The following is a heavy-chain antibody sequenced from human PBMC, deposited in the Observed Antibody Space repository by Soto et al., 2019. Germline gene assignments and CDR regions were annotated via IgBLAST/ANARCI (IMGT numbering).Heavy chain of an antibody. J-gene: IGHJ6*02. CDR1: GFTFSDYD. Sequence: QVQLVESGGGLVKPGGSLRLSCAGSGFTFSDYDMSWIRQAPGKGLEWVSSIRGTRSYTNYADSVKGRFTISRDNAKNSLYLRMNNLTAEDTAVYLCARDGRGCSSTRCYRAHFYYGMDVWGQGTTVTVSS. CDR3: ARDGRGCSSTRCYRAHFYYGMDV. V-gene: IGHV3-11*06. CDR2: IRGTRSYT. D-gene: IGHD2-2*01.